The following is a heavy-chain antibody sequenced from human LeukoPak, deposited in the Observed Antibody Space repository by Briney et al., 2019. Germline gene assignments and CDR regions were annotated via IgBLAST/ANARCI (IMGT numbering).Heavy chain of an antibody. V-gene: IGHV4-39*01. J-gene: IGHJ6*03. CDR3: ARLRPAATPINYYYYMDV. D-gene: IGHD2-2*01. CDR2: IYYSGST. Sequence: SETLSLTCTVSGGSISSGDYYWGWIRQPPGKGLEWIGSIYYSGSTYYNPSLKSRVTISVDTSKNQFSLKLSSVTAADTAVYYCARLRPAATPINYYYYMDVWGKGTTVTVSS. CDR1: GGSISSGDYY.